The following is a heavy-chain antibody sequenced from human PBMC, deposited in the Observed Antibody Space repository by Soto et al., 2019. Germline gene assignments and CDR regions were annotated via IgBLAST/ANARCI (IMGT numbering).Heavy chain of an antibody. D-gene: IGHD3-3*01. CDR1: GGTFSSYA. CDR3: ARAFEDFWPGEFYYYGMDV. Sequence: SVKVSCKASGGTFSSYAISWVRQAPGQGLEWMGGIIPIFGTANYAQKFQGRVTITADESTSTAYMELSSLRSEDTAVYYCARAFEDFWPGEFYYYGMDVWGQGTTVTVSS. J-gene: IGHJ6*02. CDR2: IIPIFGTA. V-gene: IGHV1-69*13.